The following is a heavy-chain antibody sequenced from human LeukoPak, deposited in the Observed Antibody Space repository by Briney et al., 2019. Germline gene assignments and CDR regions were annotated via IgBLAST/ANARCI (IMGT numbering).Heavy chain of an antibody. J-gene: IGHJ3*02. D-gene: IGHD4-17*01. Sequence: PGGSLRLSCAASGFTFSSYSMNWVRQAPGKGLEWVSSISSSSSYIYYADSVKGRFTISRDNAKNSLYLQMNSLRAEDTAVYYCARDRRLGADYAPPGPFDIWGQGTMVTVSS. V-gene: IGHV3-21*01. CDR2: ISSSSSYI. CDR1: GFTFSSYS. CDR3: ARDRRLGADYAPPGPFDI.